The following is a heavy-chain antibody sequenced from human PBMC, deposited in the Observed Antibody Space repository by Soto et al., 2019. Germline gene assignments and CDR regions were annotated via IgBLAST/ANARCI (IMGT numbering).Heavy chain of an antibody. CDR3: AGVKYVQQWSPYNWFDP. Sequence: QVQLVQSGAEVKKPGSSVKVSCKASGGTFSSYAISWVRQAPGQGLEWMGGIIPIFGTANYAQKFQGRVTITADESTSTAYMELSSLRSEDTAVYYCAGVKYVQQWSPYNWFDPWGQGTLVTVSS. V-gene: IGHV1-69*01. J-gene: IGHJ5*02. CDR2: IIPIFGTA. CDR1: GGTFSSYA. D-gene: IGHD6-19*01.